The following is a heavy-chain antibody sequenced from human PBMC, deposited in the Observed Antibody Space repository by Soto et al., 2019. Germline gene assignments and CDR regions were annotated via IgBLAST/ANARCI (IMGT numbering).Heavy chain of an antibody. D-gene: IGHD1-26*01. CDR3: AKDLSPSSGTYYGYFDH. V-gene: IGHV3-23*01. CDR1: GFTFSKYG. CDR2: ISGSGNST. J-gene: IGHJ4*02. Sequence: PGGSLRLSCVASGFTFSKYGMNWVRQTPRKGLEWVSAISGSGNSTYYADSVKGRFTISRDNSKNTLYLQMNSLRAEDTAVYYCAKDLSPSSGTYYGYFDHWGQGXLVTVSS.